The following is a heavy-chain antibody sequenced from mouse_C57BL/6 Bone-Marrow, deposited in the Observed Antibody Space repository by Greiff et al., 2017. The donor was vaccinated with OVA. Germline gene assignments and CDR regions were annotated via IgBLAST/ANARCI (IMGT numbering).Heavy chain of an antibody. Sequence: VQRVESGPGLVAPSQSLSITCTVSGFSLTSYGVSWVRQPPGKGLEWLGVIWGDGSTNYHSALISRLSISKDNSKSQVFLKLNSLQTDDTATYYCAKDGVKRYYGSSWFAYWGQGTLVTVSA. CDR3: AKDGVKRYYGSSWFAY. CDR2: IWGDGST. V-gene: IGHV2-3*01. CDR1: GFSLTSYG. J-gene: IGHJ3*01. D-gene: IGHD1-1*01.